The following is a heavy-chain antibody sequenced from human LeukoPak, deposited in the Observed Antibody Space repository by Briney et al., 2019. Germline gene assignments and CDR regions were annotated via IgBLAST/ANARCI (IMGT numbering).Heavy chain of an antibody. Sequence: GASVKVSCKASGGTFSSYAISWMRQAPGQGLEWMGGIIPIFGTANYAQKFQGRVTITTDESTSTAYMELSSLRSEDTAVYYCARDLRLGELSSIPADYWGQGTLVTVSS. D-gene: IGHD3-16*02. CDR2: IIPIFGTA. CDR3: ARDLRLGELSSIPADY. V-gene: IGHV1-69*05. J-gene: IGHJ4*02. CDR1: GGTFSSYA.